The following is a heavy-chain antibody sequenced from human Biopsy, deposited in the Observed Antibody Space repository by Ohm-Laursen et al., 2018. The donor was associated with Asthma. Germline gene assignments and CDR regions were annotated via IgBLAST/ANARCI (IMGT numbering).Heavy chain of an antibody. CDR3: ARTYYDFLTGQVNDVFAI. D-gene: IGHD3-9*01. V-gene: IGHV1-3*01. Sequence: GSSVKVSCKASGYTFIHYAIHWVRQAPGQRLEWTGWINAGNGNTKYSQKFQGRVTITRDTSASTAYMDLSSLRSEDTAVYYCARTYYDFLTGQVNDVFAIWGQGTMVTVSS. CDR1: GYTFIHYA. CDR2: INAGNGNT. J-gene: IGHJ3*02.